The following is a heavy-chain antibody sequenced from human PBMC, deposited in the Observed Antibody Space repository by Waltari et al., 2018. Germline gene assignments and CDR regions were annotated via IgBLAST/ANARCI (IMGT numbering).Heavy chain of an antibody. CDR3: ARGSLSSSWSYYMDV. CDR2: IKQDGSEK. J-gene: IGHJ6*03. D-gene: IGHD6-13*01. V-gene: IGHV3-7*01. Sequence: EVQLVESGVGLVQPGGSLRLSCAASGFTFSSYWMSWVRQAPGKGLEWVANIKQDGSEKYYVDSVKGRFTISRDNAKNSLYLQMNSLRAEDTAVYYCARGSLSSSWSYYMDVWGKGTTVTVSS. CDR1: GFTFSSYW.